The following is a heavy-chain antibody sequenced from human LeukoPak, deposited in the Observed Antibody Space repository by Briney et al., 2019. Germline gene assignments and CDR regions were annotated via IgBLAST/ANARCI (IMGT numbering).Heavy chain of an antibody. CDR1: GGSIRSTAYY. CDR3: ARHPQPFDI. CDR2: IYYSGST. J-gene: IGHJ3*02. V-gene: IGHV4-39*01. Sequence: PSETLSLTCTVSGGSIRSTAYYWGWIRQPPGKGLEWIGTIYYSGSTNYNPSLKSRVTISLDMSKNQSSLKLNPATAADTAMFYCARHPQPFDIWGHGTMVTVSS. D-gene: IGHD6-13*01.